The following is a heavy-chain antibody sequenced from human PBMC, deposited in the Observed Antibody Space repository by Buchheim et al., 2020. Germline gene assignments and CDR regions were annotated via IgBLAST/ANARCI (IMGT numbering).Heavy chain of an antibody. CDR2: IWYDGSNK. Sequence: QVQLVESGGGVVQPGRSLRLSCAASGFTFSSYGMHWVRQVPGKGLEWVAVIWYDGSNKYYADSVKGRFTISRDNSKNTLYLQMNSLRAEDTAVYYCARGVNYYGSYYFDYWGQGTL. V-gene: IGHV3-33*01. CDR3: ARGVNYYGSYYFDY. CDR1: GFTFSSYG. J-gene: IGHJ4*02. D-gene: IGHD3-10*01.